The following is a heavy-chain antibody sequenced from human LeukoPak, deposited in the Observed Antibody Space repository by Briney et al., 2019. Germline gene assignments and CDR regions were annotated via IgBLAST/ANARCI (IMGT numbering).Heavy chain of an antibody. Sequence: GGSLRLSCAASGFTFSSYAMSWVRQAPGKGLEWVSAISGSGGSTYYGDSVKGRFTISRDNSKNTLYLQMNRLRAEDTAVYYCAKHEGSSGSYCHFHYWGQGTLDTVSS. V-gene: IGHV3-23*01. J-gene: IGHJ4*02. CDR2: ISGSGGST. D-gene: IGHD3-10*01. CDR1: GFTFSSYA. CDR3: AKHEGSSGSYCHFHY.